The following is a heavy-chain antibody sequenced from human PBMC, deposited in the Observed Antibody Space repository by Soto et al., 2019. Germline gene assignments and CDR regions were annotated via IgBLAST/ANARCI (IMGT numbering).Heavy chain of an antibody. V-gene: IGHV3-23*01. D-gene: IGHD5-12*01. J-gene: IGHJ6*02. CDR2: ISGCGGST. Sequence: GGSLRLSCASSGFTFSSYTMSSVRQAPGKGLEWVSAISGCGGSTYYADSVKGRFTISRDNSKNTLYLQMNSLRAEDTALYYCAKDGGAFGGYDPHGMDVWGQGPTVTVSS. CDR3: AKDGGAFGGYDPHGMDV. CDR1: GFTFSSYT.